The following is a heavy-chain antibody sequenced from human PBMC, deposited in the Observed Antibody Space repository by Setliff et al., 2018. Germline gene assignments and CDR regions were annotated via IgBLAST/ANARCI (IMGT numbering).Heavy chain of an antibody. V-gene: IGHV1-46*01. CDR2: INPGGGSA. CDR3: ARAGVAAGEGGAPYYYGLDV. D-gene: IGHD6-13*01. J-gene: IGHJ6*02. CDR1: GYTLSRNY. Sequence: ASVKVSCKATGYTLSRNYMHWVRQAPGQGLEWMGIINPGGGSASIVQKFQGRVTMTSDTPTSTVYMDLSGLTPEDTAVYYCARAGVAAGEGGAPYYYGLDVWGQGTTVTVSS.